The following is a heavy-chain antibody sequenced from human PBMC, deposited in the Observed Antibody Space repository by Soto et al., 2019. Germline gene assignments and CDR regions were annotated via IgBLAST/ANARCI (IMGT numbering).Heavy chain of an antibody. Sequence: QVQLVQSGAEVKKPGSSVKVSCKASGGTFSSYAISWVRQAPGQGLEWMGGIIPIFGTANYAQKFQGRVTSTADESTSSADMELSSLRSEDTAVYYCARESSSLHFAYWGQGTLVTVSS. V-gene: IGHV1-69*01. J-gene: IGHJ4*02. CDR2: IIPIFGTA. CDR3: ARESSSLHFAY. CDR1: GGTFSSYA. D-gene: IGHD6-6*01.